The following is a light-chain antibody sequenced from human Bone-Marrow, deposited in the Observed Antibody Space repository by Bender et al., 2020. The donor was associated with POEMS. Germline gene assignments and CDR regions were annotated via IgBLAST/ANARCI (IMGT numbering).Light chain of an antibody. CDR1: SSNMGAGYG. CDR3: QSYDISLSGWV. Sequence: QSVLTQPPSVSGAPGQTVTISCTGTSSNMGAGYGVNWYQQLPGTAPKLLIYNNENRPSGVPDRISGSKSGTSASLAITGRQAEDEADYYCQSYDISLSGWVFGGRTKLPAL. J-gene: IGLJ3*02. CDR2: NNE. V-gene: IGLV1-40*01.